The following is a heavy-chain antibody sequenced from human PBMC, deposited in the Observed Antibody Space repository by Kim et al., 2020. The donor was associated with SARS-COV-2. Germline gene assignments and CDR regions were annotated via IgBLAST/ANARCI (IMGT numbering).Heavy chain of an antibody. V-gene: IGHV3-48*02. CDR1: GFTFSSYS. Sequence: GGSLRLSCAASGFTFSSYSMNWVRQAPGKGLEWVSYISSSSSTIYYADSVKGRFTISRDNAKNSLYLQMNSLRDEDTAVYYCARDTNYDFWSPSDATGGMDVWGQGTTVTFSS. CDR3: ARDTNYDFWSPSDATGGMDV. CDR2: ISSSSSTI. D-gene: IGHD3-3*01. J-gene: IGHJ6*02.